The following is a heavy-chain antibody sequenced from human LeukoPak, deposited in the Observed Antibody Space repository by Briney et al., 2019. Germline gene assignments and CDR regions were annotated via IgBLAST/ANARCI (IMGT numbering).Heavy chain of an antibody. D-gene: IGHD3-3*01. CDR3: ARHQSGRRYDALDV. V-gene: IGHV5-51*01. CDR2: IYPGDSDT. CDR1: GYSFTTYW. Sequence: GESLKISCKTSGYSFTTYWIDWVRQMPGKGLEWMGIIYPGDSDTTYSPSFQGQVTISVDKSTNTAYLQWTSLKASDTAMYYCARHQSGRRYDALDVWGQGTMVTVSS. J-gene: IGHJ3*01.